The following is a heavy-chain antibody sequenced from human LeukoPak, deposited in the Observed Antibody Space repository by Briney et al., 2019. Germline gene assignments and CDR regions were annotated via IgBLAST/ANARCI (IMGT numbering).Heavy chain of an antibody. CDR2: MNPNSGNT. CDR3: ARGERRTQKIDP. V-gene: IGHV1-8*01. D-gene: IGHD1-1*01. CDR1: GYTFTSYD. J-gene: IGHJ5*02. Sequence: ASVKVSCKASGYTFTSYDINWVRQATGQGLEWMAWMNPNSGNTGYAQKFQGRVTMTRNTSISTAYMELSSLRSEDTAVYYCARGERRTQKIDPWGQGTLVTVSS.